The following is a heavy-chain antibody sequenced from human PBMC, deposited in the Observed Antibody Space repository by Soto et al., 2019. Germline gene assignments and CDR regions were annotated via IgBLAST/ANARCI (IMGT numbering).Heavy chain of an antibody. V-gene: IGHV1-69*12. CDR1: GGTFSSYA. CDR2: IIPIFGTA. Sequence: QVQLVQSGAEVKKPGSSVKVSCKASGGTFSSYAISWVRQAPGQGLEWMGGIIPIFGTANYAQKFQGRVTITEDEATSTAYMELSSLRSEDTAVYYCARGTIFGVVEDYYYGMDVWGQGTTVTVSS. CDR3: ARGTIFGVVEDYYYGMDV. J-gene: IGHJ6*02. D-gene: IGHD3-3*01.